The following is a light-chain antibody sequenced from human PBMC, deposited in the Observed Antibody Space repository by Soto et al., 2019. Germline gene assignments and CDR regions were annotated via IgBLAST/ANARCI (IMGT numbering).Light chain of an antibody. Sequence: QSALTQPPSASGSPGQSVTISCTGTSSDVGGYNYVSWYQQYPGKAPKLMIYEVSKRPSGVPDRFSGYKSGKTASLTVSGLPPEDEADYYCTSYAGSNIWVFGGGTKLTVL. J-gene: IGLJ3*02. CDR2: EVS. V-gene: IGLV2-8*01. CDR1: SSDVGGYNY. CDR3: TSYAGSNIWV.